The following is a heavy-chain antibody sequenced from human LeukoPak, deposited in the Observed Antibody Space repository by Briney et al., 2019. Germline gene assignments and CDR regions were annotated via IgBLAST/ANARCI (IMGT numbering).Heavy chain of an antibody. J-gene: IGHJ6*03. D-gene: IGHD5-12*01. Sequence: ASVKVSCKASGYTFTSYDINRVRQATGQGLEWMGWMNPNSGNTGYAQKFQGRVTMTRNTSISTAYMELSSLRSEDTAVYYCARGQSGYDSHYYYYMDVWGKGTTVTVFS. CDR2: MNPNSGNT. V-gene: IGHV1-8*01. CDR3: ARGQSGYDSHYYYYMDV. CDR1: GYTFTSYD.